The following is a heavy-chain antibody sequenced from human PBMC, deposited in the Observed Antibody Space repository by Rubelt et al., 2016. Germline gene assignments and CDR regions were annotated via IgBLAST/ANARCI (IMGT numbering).Heavy chain of an antibody. CDR1: GYTFSGYY. Sequence: QVQLVQSGAEVKKPGASVKVSCKASGYTFSGYYMHWVRQAPGQGLEWVGWINPNSGGTNYTRKFQGRVTMTTDTSITTAYMELNTLISDETALYYCARDHCVSSTCYLDYWGQGTLVTVSS. CDR2: INPNSGGT. CDR3: ARDHCVSSTCYLDY. J-gene: IGHJ4*03. D-gene: IGHD2-2*01. V-gene: IGHV1-2*02.